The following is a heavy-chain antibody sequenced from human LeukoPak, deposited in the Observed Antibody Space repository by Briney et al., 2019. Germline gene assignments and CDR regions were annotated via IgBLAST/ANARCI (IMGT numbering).Heavy chain of an antibody. CDR3: ARDVLAVAATGSNWFDP. CDR1: GFTFSSSS. Sequence: GGSLRLSCAASGFTFSSSSMNWVRQAPGKGLEWVSSISSSSSYIYYADSVKGRFTISRDNAKNSLYLQMNSLRAEYTAVYYRARDVLAVAATGSNWFDPWGQGTLDTAPS. CDR2: ISSSSSYI. D-gene: IGHD6-19*01. V-gene: IGHV3-21*01. J-gene: IGHJ5*02.